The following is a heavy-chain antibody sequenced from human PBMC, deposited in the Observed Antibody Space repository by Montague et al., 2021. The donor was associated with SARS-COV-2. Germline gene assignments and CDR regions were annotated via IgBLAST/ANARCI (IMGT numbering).Heavy chain of an antibody. D-gene: IGHD1-1*01. Sequence: SETLSLTCAVSGDSTSCSNCYWGWIRQAPGKGLDWIGTIYNSGTTYYNPSHKSRLTISIDTSKNQFSLKLTSVTAADTAVYYCARHRIYGGHSLDNWVHPWGKGTWVTVAS. J-gene: IGHJ6*04. CDR2: IYNSGTT. V-gene: IGHV4-39*01. CDR1: GDSTSCSNCY. CDR3: ARHRIYGGHSLDNWVHP.